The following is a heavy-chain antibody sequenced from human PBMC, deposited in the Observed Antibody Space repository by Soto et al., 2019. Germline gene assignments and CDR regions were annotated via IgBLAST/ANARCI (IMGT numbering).Heavy chain of an antibody. J-gene: IGHJ4*02. CDR2: MYYSGST. CDR3: ARGGVWRYNRQDFDY. Sequence: PSETLSLACTVSGGSISSYYWSWIRQPPGKRLEWIGYMYYSGSTKYNPSLRSRVTLSVDTSKNQFSLKLSSVTATDTAVYYCARGGVWRYNRQDFDYWGQGTLVSVSS. V-gene: IGHV4-59*01. CDR1: GGSISSYY. D-gene: IGHD3-16*01.